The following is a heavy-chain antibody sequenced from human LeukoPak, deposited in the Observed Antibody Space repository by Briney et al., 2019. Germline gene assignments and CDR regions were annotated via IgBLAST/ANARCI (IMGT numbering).Heavy chain of an antibody. D-gene: IGHD6-6*01. V-gene: IGHV1-24*01. CDR3: ARDLIAARPDWFDP. J-gene: IGHJ5*02. Sequence: RASVKVSCKVSGYTLTELSMHWVRQAPGKGLEWMGGFDPEDGETIYAQKFQGRVTMTEDTSTDTAYMELSSLRSEDTAVYYCARDLIAARPDWFDPWGQGTLVTVSS. CDR1: GYTLTELS. CDR2: FDPEDGET.